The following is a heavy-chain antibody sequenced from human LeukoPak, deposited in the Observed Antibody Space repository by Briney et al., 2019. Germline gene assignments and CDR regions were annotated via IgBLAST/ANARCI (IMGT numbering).Heavy chain of an antibody. J-gene: IGHJ4*02. D-gene: IGHD3-22*01. Sequence: SETLSLTCTVSGDSITNDYWSWIRQPPGKGLEWIGYVYYSGSTNYNRALQSRVTISVDTSKNQFSLQLRSVTAADTAVYYCARVRAFYDRRGYYTCFDHWGQGSLVTVSS. CDR1: GDSITNDY. CDR3: ARVRAFYDRRGYYTCFDH. V-gene: IGHV4-59*01. CDR2: VYYSGST.